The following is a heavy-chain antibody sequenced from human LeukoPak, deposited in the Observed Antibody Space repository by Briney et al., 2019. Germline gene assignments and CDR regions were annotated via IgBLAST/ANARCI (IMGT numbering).Heavy chain of an antibody. J-gene: IGHJ6*02. CDR1: GFTPDDYA. CDR2: ISRNSGAI. V-gene: IGHV3-9*02. D-gene: IGHD2-21*02. Sequence: PGRSLRLSCAASGFTPDDYAMHLVRQAAGKGLEWVSGISRNSGAIGYADSVKGRFTISRDNAKNSLFLQMNSLQDEDTALYFCAKGISVTDYYYGMDVWGQGTTVTVSS. CDR3: AKGISVTDYYYGMDV.